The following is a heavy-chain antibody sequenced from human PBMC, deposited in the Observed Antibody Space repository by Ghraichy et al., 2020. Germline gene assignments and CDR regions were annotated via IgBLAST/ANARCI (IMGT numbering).Heavy chain of an antibody. J-gene: IGHJ3*02. CDR1: GYTFTGYY. CDR3: AREMKVEVRGGDPPSYAFDI. Sequence: ASVKVSCKASGYTFTGYYMHWVRQAPGQGLEWMGWINPNSGGTNYAQKFQGRVTMTRDTSISTAYMELSRLRSDDTAVYYCAREMKVEVRGGDPPSYAFDIWGQGTMVTVSS. V-gene: IGHV1-2*02. CDR2: INPNSGGT. D-gene: IGHD2-21*02.